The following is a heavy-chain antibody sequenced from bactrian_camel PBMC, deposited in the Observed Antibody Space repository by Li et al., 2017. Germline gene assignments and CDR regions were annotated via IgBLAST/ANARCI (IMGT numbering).Heavy chain of an antibody. D-gene: IGHD1*01. CDR2: IDALDRI. Sequence: HVQLVESGGGSVQAGGSLRLSCVAAESNAKSSMINYCMGWFRQSPGKEREGVAVIDALDRIGYADSVQGRFTASKDNAKMTLYLQMNSLKPEDIAMYYCGADFPCLTSIAYGLAGNFRSWVQGTQVTVS. J-gene: IGHJ6*01. CDR3: GADFPCLTSIAYGLAGNFRS. CDR1: ESNAKSSMINYC. V-gene: IGHV3S53*01.